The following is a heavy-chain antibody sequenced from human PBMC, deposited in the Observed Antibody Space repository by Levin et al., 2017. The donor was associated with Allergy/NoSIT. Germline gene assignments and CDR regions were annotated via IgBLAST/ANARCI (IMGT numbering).Heavy chain of an antibody. J-gene: IGHJ6*02. CDR2: ISRDGSST. CDR3: ARGGYSSTRHERRFYYGMDV. CDR1: GFSFNDSE. D-gene: IGHD6-13*01. V-gene: IGHV3-48*03. Sequence: GGSLRLSCAASGFSFNDSEWNWVRQAPRKGLEWISYISRDGSSTYLADSVKGRFSISRDNAKNSLYLQMNSLIPEDTAVYYCARGGYSSTRHERRFYYGMDVWGQGTTVTVSS.